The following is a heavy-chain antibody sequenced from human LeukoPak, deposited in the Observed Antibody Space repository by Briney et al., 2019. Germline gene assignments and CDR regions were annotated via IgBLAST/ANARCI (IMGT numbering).Heavy chain of an antibody. CDR1: GGSFSGYY. D-gene: IGHD3-22*01. CDR3: ASEADRNYYDSSGLDPYYFDY. Sequence: SETLSLTCAVYGGSFSGYYWSWIRQPPGKGLGWIGEINHSGSTNYNPSLKSRVTISVDTSKNQFSLKLSSVTAADTAVYYCASEADRNYYDSSGLDPYYFDYWGQGTLVTVSS. J-gene: IGHJ4*02. CDR2: INHSGST. V-gene: IGHV4-34*01.